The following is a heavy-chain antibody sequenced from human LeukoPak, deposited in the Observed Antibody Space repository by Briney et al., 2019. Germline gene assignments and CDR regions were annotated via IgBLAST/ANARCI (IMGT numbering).Heavy chain of an antibody. Sequence: GGSLTLTCTVSGFSFNVYALHWGRQIQGTGPELISCISGSRDFIYYADSVKGRFTRSRDNAKNSLYLDMNSLRVEDTAVYFCARALVGAAFDTWGQGALVTVSS. D-gene: IGHD1-26*01. V-gene: IGHV3-21*06. J-gene: IGHJ4*02. CDR3: ARALVGAAFDT. CDR2: ISGSRDFI. CDR1: GFSFNVYA.